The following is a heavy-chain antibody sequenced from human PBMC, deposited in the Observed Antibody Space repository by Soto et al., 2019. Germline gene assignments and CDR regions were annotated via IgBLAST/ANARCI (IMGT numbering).Heavy chain of an antibody. D-gene: IGHD3-22*01. CDR2: ISGSGGST. J-gene: IGHJ4*02. CDR1: GFTFSSYA. CDR3: AKGRDYYDSSGYLFDY. V-gene: IGHV3-23*01. Sequence: SLRLSCAASGFTFSSYAMSWVRQAPGKGLEWVSAISGSGGSTYYADSVKGRFTISRDNSKNTLYLQMNSLRAEDTAVYYCAKGRDYYDSSGYLFDYWGQGTLVTVSS.